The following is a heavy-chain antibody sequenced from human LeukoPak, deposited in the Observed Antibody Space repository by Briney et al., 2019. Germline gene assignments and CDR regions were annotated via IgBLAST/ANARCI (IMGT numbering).Heavy chain of an antibody. CDR2: ISSSSSYI. V-gene: IGHV3-21*01. Sequence: GGSLRLSCAASGFTFSSYSMNWVRQAPGKGLEWVSSISSSSSYIYYADSVKGRFTISRDNAKNSLYLQMNSLRAEDTAVYYCARGRSYGYSYYFDYWGQGTLVTVSS. CDR3: ARGRSYGYSYYFDY. D-gene: IGHD5-18*01. J-gene: IGHJ4*02. CDR1: GFTFSSYS.